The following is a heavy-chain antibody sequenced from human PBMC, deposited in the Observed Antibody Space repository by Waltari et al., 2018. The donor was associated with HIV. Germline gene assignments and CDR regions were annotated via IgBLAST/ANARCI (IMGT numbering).Heavy chain of an antibody. D-gene: IGHD6-13*01. V-gene: IGHV1-2*02. CDR3: AREYSSSRAGYYGMDV. CDR1: GYTFTGYY. CDR2: INPNSGGT. Sequence: QVQLVQSGAEVKKPGASVKVSCKASGYTFTGYYMHWVRQAPGQGLEWMGWINPNSGGTNYAQKVQGRVTMTRDTSISTAYMELSRLRSDDTAVYYCAREYSSSRAGYYGMDVWGQGTTVTVSS. J-gene: IGHJ6*02.